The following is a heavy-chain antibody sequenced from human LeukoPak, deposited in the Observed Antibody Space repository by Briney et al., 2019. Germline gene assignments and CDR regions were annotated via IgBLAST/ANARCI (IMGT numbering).Heavy chain of an antibody. CDR3: AKDSSRWAFDY. V-gene: IGHV3-30*18. CDR1: GVTFSSYG. Sequence: GGSLRLSCTASGVTFSSYGMHWVRQAPGKGLEWVAVTLYDGSNEYYADSVKGRFTVSRDNSENTLYLQMNSLRSEDTAVYYCAKDSSRWAFDYWGQGTLVTVSS. D-gene: IGHD6-13*01. J-gene: IGHJ4*02. CDR2: TLYDGSNE.